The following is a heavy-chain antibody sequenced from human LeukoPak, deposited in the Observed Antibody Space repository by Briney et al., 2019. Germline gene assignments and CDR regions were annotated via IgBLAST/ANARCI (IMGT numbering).Heavy chain of an antibody. J-gene: IGHJ4*02. CDR3: AKDLYDSGTYFDY. D-gene: IGHD3-10*01. CDR2: VRYDESNK. V-gene: IGHV3-30*02. CDR1: GFTFSSYG. Sequence: GGSLRLSCTASGFTFSSYGMHWVRQSPGKGLEWVTFVRYDESNKYYTDSVKGRFTISRDNSKNTLFLQMNYLRTEDTAVYYCAKDLYDSGTYFDYWGQGTLVTVSS.